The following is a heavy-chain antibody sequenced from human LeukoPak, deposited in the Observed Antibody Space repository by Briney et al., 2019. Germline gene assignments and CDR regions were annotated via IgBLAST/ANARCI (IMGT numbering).Heavy chain of an antibody. CDR2: VYYSGVT. V-gene: IGHV4-59*12. CDR1: GGSTGSDY. CDR3: ARERRGVTIFGVVVPTSFDY. Sequence: PSETLSLTCSVSGGSTGSDYWSWIRQPPGKGLEWIAYVYYSGVTSYNPSLKSRVAISIDTSKNQFSLNLTSVTAADTAVYYCARERRGVTIFGVVVPTSFDYWGQGTLVTVSS. J-gene: IGHJ4*02. D-gene: IGHD3-3*01.